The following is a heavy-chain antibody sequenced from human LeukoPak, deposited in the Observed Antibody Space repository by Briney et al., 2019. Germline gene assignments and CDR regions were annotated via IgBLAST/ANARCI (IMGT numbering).Heavy chain of an antibody. Sequence: ASVKVSCKASGYTFTVYYMHWVRQAPGQGLEWMGWINPRSGGTNYAQKFQGRVTLTRDTSISTTYMELSGLRSDDTAVYYCARDTRYNWNDKGYNAFDVWGQGTMVTVSS. CDR2: INPRSGGT. J-gene: IGHJ3*01. CDR1: GYTFTVYY. D-gene: IGHD1-1*01. V-gene: IGHV1-2*02. CDR3: ARDTRYNWNDKGYNAFDV.